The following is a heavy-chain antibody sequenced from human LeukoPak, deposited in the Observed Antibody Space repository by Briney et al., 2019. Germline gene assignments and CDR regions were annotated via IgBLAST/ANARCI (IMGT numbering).Heavy chain of an antibody. D-gene: IGHD3-22*01. CDR3: ARSSRESSGYYYRWNVFHI. Sequence: PSETLSLTCTVSGDSITSYYWGWIRQPAGKTLEWIGRVHSSGDTNYNPSLRSRVIMSIDTSKNKFSLNLKSVTAADTAVYYCARSSRESSGYYYRWNVFHIWGQGTKVIVSS. CDR2: VHSSGDT. J-gene: IGHJ3*02. CDR1: GDSITSYY. V-gene: IGHV4-4*07.